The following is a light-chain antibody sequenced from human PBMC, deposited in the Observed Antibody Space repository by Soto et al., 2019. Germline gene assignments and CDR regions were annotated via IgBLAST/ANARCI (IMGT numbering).Light chain of an antibody. CDR1: HTISSY. J-gene: IGKJ3*01. V-gene: IGKV1-39*01. CDR2: GAS. CDR3: QQSYTSPFT. Sequence: DIPMTQSPSSLSASVGDRVTITCRASHTISSYLNWYQHKPGKAPELLIYGASSLQSGVPSRFSGSGSGTDFTLTISSLQPEDFATYYCQQSYTSPFTFGPGTKVDIK.